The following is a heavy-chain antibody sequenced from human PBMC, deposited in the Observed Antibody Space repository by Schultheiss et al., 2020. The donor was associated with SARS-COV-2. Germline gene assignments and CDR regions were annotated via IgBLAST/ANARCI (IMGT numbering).Heavy chain of an antibody. CDR1: GFTFTSYA. D-gene: IGHD3-3*01. Sequence: GGSLRLSCAPSGFTFTSYAMHWVRQAPGKGLEWVAVISYDGSDKYYAESVKGRFTISRDNSKNTLYLQMNSLRAEDTAVYYCARAPPRDYDFWSGYYSGIYYYMDVWGKGTTVTVSS. J-gene: IGHJ6*03. V-gene: IGHV3-30*04. CDR3: ARAPPRDYDFWSGYYSGIYYYMDV. CDR2: ISYDGSDK.